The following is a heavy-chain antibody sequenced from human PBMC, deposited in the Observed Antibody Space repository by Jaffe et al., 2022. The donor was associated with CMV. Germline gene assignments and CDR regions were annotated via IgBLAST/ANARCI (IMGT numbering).Heavy chain of an antibody. CDR3: AKYSSITSTTYAMDV. J-gene: IGHJ6*02. D-gene: IGHD5-12*01. CDR1: GFTFSSYA. CDR2: TSGNGDAT. Sequence: EVQLLESGGGLVQPGGSLRLSCAASGFTFSSYAMSWVRQAPGKGLEWVSSTSGNGDATYYADSVKGRFTISRDNSRNVLYLQMNSLRAEDTAIYYCAKYSSITSTTYAMDVWGQGTSVTVSS. V-gene: IGHV3-23*01.